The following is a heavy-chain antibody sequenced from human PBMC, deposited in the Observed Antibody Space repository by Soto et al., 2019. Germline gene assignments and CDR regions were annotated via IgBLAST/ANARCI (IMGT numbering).Heavy chain of an antibody. V-gene: IGHV3-30*18. Sequence: QVQLVESGGGVVQPGRSLRLSCAASGFTFSSYGMHWVRQAPGKGLEWVAVISYDGSNKYYADSVKGRFTISRDNSKNTLYLKMNSLRAEDTAVYYCANDRDIVLVPAAMSLFYYYYGMDVWGQGTTVTVSS. CDR3: ANDRDIVLVPAAMSLFYYYYGMDV. J-gene: IGHJ6*02. D-gene: IGHD2-2*01. CDR1: GFTFSSYG. CDR2: ISYDGSNK.